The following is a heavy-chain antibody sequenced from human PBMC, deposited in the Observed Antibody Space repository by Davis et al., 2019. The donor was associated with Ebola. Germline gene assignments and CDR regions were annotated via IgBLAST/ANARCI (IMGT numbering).Heavy chain of an antibody. Sequence: GESLKISCVASGFTFSSYAMSWVRQAPGKGLEWVSAISGSGGSTYYADSVKGRFTISRDNSKNTLYLQMNSLRAEDTAVYYCAKRAAMGDYWGQGTLVTVSS. D-gene: IGHD5-18*01. CDR2: ISGSGGST. V-gene: IGHV3-23*01. CDR3: AKRAAMGDY. CDR1: GFTFSSYA. J-gene: IGHJ4*02.